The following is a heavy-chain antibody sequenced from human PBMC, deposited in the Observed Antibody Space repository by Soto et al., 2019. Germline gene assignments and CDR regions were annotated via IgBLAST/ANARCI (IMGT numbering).Heavy chain of an antibody. Sequence: QVQLVESGGGVVQPGRSLRLSCAASGFTFSSYGMHWVRQAPGKGLEWVAVIWYDGSNKYYADSVKGRFTISRDNSKNTLYLQMNSLRAEDTAVYYCARDRVRGGPFDYWGQGTLVTVSS. J-gene: IGHJ4*02. V-gene: IGHV3-33*01. CDR1: GFTFSSYG. CDR3: ARDRVRGGPFDY. D-gene: IGHD3-10*01. CDR2: IWYDGSNK.